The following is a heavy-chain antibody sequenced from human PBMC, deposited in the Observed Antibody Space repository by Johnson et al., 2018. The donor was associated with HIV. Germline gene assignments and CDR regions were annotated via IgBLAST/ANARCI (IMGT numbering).Heavy chain of an antibody. J-gene: IGHJ3*02. CDR1: GFTFSGSL. CDR3: ARVARHDGWWFDAFDI. V-gene: IGHV3-48*01. D-gene: IGHD2-15*01. CDR2: ITSSGTSS. Sequence: VQLVESGGGLVQPGGSLTVSCVVSGFTFSGSLMYWARQASGKGLEWLSYITSSGTSSYYADSVKGRFTISRDNSKNTLYLQMNSLRAEDTAVYYCARVARHDGWWFDAFDIWGQGTMVTVSS.